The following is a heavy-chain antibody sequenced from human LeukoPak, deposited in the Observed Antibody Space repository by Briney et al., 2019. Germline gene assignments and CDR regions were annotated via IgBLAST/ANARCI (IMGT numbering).Heavy chain of an antibody. CDR1: GSTVSSYS. CDR3: ARNRYYDSGIDP. Sequence: QTGGSLRLSCAVSGSTVSSYSMNWVRQTPGKGLEWVSYISSSGATIYYADSVKGRFTISRDNSKNTLYLQMNSLRAEDTAVYYCARNRYYDSGIDPWGQGTLVTVSS. J-gene: IGHJ5*02. CDR2: ISSSGATI. D-gene: IGHD3-22*01. V-gene: IGHV3-48*01.